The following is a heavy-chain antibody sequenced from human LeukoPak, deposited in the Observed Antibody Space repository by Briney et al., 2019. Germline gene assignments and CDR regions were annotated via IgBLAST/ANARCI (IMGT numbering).Heavy chain of an antibody. CDR1: GGSITSSSYY. Sequence: PSETLSLTCTVSGGSITSSSYYWVWIRQPPGKGLEWIGSIYYSGSTYYNPSLKSRVTISVDTSNNQFSLKLSSVTAADTAVYYCARRAGAFDPWGQGTLVTVSS. CDR3: ARRAGAFDP. CDR2: IYYSGST. D-gene: IGHD3-10*01. J-gene: IGHJ5*02. V-gene: IGHV4-39*01.